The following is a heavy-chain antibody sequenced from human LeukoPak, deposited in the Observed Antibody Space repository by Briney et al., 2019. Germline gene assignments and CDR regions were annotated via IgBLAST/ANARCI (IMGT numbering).Heavy chain of an antibody. CDR2: ISSSSSYI. Sequence: GGSLRLSCAASGFTFSSYSMNWVRQAPGKGLEWVSSISSSSSYIYYVDSVKGRFTISRDNAKNSLYLQMNSLRAEDTAVYYCAREEYSSGWYPLDYWGQGTLVTVSS. V-gene: IGHV3-21*01. CDR3: AREEYSSGWYPLDY. D-gene: IGHD6-19*01. CDR1: GFTFSSYS. J-gene: IGHJ4*02.